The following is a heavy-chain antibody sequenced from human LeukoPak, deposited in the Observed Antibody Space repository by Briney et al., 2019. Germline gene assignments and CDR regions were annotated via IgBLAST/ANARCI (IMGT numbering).Heavy chain of an antibody. V-gene: IGHV5-51*01. D-gene: IGHD3-10*01. Sequence: GESLKISCKGSGYSFTSYWIGWVCQMAGKGLEWMGIIYPGGSDTRYSPSFQGQVTISADKSISTAYLQWSSLKASDTAMYYCARWRYYYGSGSYPDYWGQGTLVTVSS. CDR2: IYPGGSDT. CDR1: GYSFTSYW. CDR3: ARWRYYYGSGSYPDY. J-gene: IGHJ4*02.